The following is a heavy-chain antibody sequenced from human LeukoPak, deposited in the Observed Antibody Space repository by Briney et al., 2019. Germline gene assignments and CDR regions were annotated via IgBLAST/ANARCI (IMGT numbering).Heavy chain of an antibody. CDR1: GFTFDDYS. CDR2: ITWDGGST. CDR3: AKDGRNYFDY. V-gene: IGHV3-43D*04. J-gene: IGHJ4*02. D-gene: IGHD1-26*01. Sequence: GGSLRLSCAASGFTFDDYSMHWVRHPPGKGLEWVSLITWDGGSTYYADSVKGRFTISRDNSKNSLYLQMNSLRPEDTALYYCAKDGRNYFDYWGQGTLVTVSS.